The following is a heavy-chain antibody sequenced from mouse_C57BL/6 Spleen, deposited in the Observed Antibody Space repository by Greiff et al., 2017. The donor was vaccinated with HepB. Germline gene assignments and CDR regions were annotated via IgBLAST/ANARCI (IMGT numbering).Heavy chain of an antibody. CDR2: IWRGGST. Sequence: VQLVESGPGLVQPSQSLSITCTVSGFSLTSYGVHWVRQSPGKGLEWLGVIWRGGSTDYNAAFMSRLSITKDNSKSQVFFKMNSLQADDTAIYYCAKMDYGSSHWYFDVWGTGTTVTVSS. CDR1: GFSLTSYG. D-gene: IGHD1-1*01. V-gene: IGHV2-5*01. CDR3: AKMDYGSSHWYFDV. J-gene: IGHJ1*03.